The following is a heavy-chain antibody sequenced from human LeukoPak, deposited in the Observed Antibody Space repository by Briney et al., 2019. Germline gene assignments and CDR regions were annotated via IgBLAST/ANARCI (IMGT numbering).Heavy chain of an antibody. J-gene: IGHJ4*02. CDR2: ISGSGGST. Sequence: GGSLRLSCAASGFTFSSYAMSWVRQAPGKGLEWVSAISGSGGSTYYADSVKGRFTISRDNSKNTLYLQMNSLRAEDTAVYYCAPAGHRRVGYRLDMVRGSQHTVDYWGQGTLVTVSS. CDR1: GFTFSSYA. V-gene: IGHV3-23*01. D-gene: IGHD3-10*01. CDR3: APAGHRRVGYRLDMVRGSQHTVDY.